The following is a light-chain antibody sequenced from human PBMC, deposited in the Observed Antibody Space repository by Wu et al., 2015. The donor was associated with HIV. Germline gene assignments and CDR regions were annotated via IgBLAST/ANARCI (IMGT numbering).Light chain of an antibody. V-gene: IGKV1-5*03. CDR3: QQSNSYPWT. J-gene: IGKJ1*01. CDR2: KAS. Sequence: DIQMTQSPSTLSASVGDRVTITCRASQSISSWLAWYQQKPGKAPKLLIYKASTLESGVPSTFSGSGSGTEFTLTISSLQPDDFATYYCQQSNSYPWTFGQGTKV. CDR1: QSISSW.